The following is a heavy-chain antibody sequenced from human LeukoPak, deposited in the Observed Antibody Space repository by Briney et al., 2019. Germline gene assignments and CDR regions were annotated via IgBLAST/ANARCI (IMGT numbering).Heavy chain of an antibody. CDR2: IRYDGSNK. V-gene: IGHV3-30*02. CDR3: AKDLRSSGYDPPFDP. D-gene: IGHD5-12*01. Sequence: PGGSLRLSCAASGLTFSNYGLHWVRQAPGKGLEWVAFIRYDGSNKYYADSVRGRFTISRDNSKNTLYLQMNSLRAEDTAVYYCAKDLRSSGYDPPFDPWGQGTLVTVSS. CDR1: GLTFSNYG. J-gene: IGHJ5*02.